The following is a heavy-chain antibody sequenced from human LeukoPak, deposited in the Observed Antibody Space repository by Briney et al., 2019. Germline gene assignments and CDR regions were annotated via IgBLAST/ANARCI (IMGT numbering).Heavy chain of an antibody. CDR2: IIRICGST. J-gene: IGHJ3*02. CDR1: GFTFSSYA. Sequence: GGSLRLSCAASGFTFSSYAMNWVRQAPGKGLEWVSVIIRICGSTYYADSVKGRFPMSRDNSKNPLYLQMNSLRAEDTAVYYCAKERVNGVRGAFDIWGQGTMVTVSS. D-gene: IGHD4-17*01. V-gene: IGHV3-23*01. CDR3: AKERVNGVRGAFDI.